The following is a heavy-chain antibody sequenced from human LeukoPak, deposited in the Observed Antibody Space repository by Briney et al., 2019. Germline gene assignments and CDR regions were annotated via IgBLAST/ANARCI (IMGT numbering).Heavy chain of an antibody. D-gene: IGHD4-23*01. J-gene: IGHJ4*02. CDR3: AREGYGGNAVIFDY. V-gene: IGHV1-69*13. CDR2: IIPIFGTA. CDR1: GGTFSSYA. Sequence: SVNVSCKASGGTFSSYAISWVRQAPGQGLEWMGGIIPIFGTANYAQKFQGRVTITADESTSTAYMELSSLRSEDTAVYYCAREGYGGNAVIFDYWGQGTLVTVSS.